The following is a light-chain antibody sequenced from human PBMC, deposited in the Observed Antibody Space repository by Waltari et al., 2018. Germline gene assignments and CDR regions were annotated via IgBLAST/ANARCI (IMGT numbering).Light chain of an antibody. J-gene: IGKJ1*01. CDR3: QQYNNYVAT. CDR2: KAS. V-gene: IGKV1-5*03. Sequence: DIQMTQSPSTLSASIGDRVTITCRASQSITNWLAWYQQKPGKAPKLLIYKASTLESVVPSRFSGSGSGTEFTLTISSLQPDDFATYYCQQYNNYVATFGQGTKVEIK. CDR1: QSITNW.